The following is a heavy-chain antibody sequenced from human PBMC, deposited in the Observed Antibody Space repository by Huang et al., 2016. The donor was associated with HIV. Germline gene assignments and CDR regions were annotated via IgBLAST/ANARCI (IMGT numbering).Heavy chain of an antibody. V-gene: IGHV4-39*01. D-gene: IGHD3-3*01. CDR1: GGSINTGRYY. J-gene: IGHJ2*01. Sequence: QMRFQESGPGLVKPSGTLSLTCNVSGGSINTGRYYWGWIRQPPGKGLEWVGSLYSTGKIDDEPSLKGRLTMSADTSKNQLSLNLSSVTAADTAIYYCARNHDFWRGRMFAISYFDVWGRGTLVTVAS. CDR2: LYSTGKI. CDR3: ARNHDFWRGRMFAISYFDV.